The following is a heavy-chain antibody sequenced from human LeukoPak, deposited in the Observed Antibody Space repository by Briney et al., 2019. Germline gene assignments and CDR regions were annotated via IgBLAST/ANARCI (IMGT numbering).Heavy chain of an antibody. CDR2: MNPNNGNT. CDR3: AGQKDPRPIDY. J-gene: IGHJ4*02. CDR1: GYTFTNYD. Sequence: GASVKVSCKTSGYTFTNYDINWVRQATGQGLEWMGWMNPNNGNTGYAQKFQGRVTMTRATSISTAYMELSSLTFEDTAVYYCAGQKDPRPIDYWGQGTLITVSS. V-gene: IGHV1-8*01.